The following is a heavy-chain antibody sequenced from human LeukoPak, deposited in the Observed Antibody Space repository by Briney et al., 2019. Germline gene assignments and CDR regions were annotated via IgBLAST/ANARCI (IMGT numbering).Heavy chain of an antibody. Sequence: PGGSLRLSCAASGFTFSTYSMNWVRQAPGKGLEWVSSISTSSAYIYYADSVKGRFTISRDNAKNSLYLQMNSLRAEDTAVYYCARHEPVITLSSYYYGMDVWGPGTTVTVSS. J-gene: IGHJ6*02. CDR3: ARHEPVITLSSYYYGMDV. V-gene: IGHV3-21*01. CDR2: ISTSSAYI. CDR1: GFTFSTYS. D-gene: IGHD1-14*01.